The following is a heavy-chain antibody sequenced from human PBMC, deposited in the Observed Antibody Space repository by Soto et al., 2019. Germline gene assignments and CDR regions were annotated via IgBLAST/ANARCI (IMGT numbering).Heavy chain of an antibody. CDR1: GYTFTGYY. CDR3: ARGGPPETP. CDR2: INPNSGGT. J-gene: IGHJ5*02. Sequence: ASVKLSCKSSGYTFTGYYMHWVRQAPGQGLEWMGWINPNSGGTNYAQKFQGRVTMTTDTSTSTAYMELRSLRSDDTAVYYCARGGPPETPWGQGTLVTVSS. V-gene: IGHV1-2*02.